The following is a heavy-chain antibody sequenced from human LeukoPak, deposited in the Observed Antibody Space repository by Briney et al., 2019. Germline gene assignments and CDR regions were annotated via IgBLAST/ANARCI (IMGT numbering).Heavy chain of an antibody. V-gene: IGHV4-39*07. CDR3: ARVPLRVVTPDPNAFDI. Sequence: PSETLSLTCTVSGGSISSSSYYWGWIRQPPGKGLEWIGSIYYSGSTYYNPSLKSRVTISVDKSKNQFSLKLSSVTAADTAVYYCARVPLRVVTPDPNAFDIWGQGTMVTVSS. CDR1: GGSISSSSYY. CDR2: IYYSGST. D-gene: IGHD4-23*01. J-gene: IGHJ3*02.